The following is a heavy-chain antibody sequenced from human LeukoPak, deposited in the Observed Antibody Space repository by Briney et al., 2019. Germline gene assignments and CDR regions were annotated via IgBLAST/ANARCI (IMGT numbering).Heavy chain of an antibody. J-gene: IGHJ4*02. CDR2: ISSSSSYI. Sequence: NWVRQAPGKGLEWVSSISSSSSYIYYADSVKGRFTISRDDAKNSLYLQMNSLRAEDTAVYYCAKDQYYDILTGYLLWGQGTLVTVSS. CDR3: AKDQYYDILTGYLL. V-gene: IGHV3-21*04. D-gene: IGHD3-9*01.